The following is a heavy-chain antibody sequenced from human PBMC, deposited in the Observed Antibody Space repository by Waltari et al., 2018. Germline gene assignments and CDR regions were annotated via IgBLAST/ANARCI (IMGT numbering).Heavy chain of an antibody. V-gene: IGHV1-2*02. Sequence: QGQLVQSGAEVTKPGASVKVSCKLSGYPFTGYYRHWVHQAPGQGLEWMGWINPNSGDTNYAQKFQGRVTMTRDTSISTAYMDLSRLRSDDTAVYYCARASIAAADPYYYYYMDVWGKGTXVTISS. CDR3: ARASIAAADPYYYYYMDV. D-gene: IGHD6-13*01. J-gene: IGHJ6*03. CDR2: INPNSGDT. CDR1: GYPFTGYY.